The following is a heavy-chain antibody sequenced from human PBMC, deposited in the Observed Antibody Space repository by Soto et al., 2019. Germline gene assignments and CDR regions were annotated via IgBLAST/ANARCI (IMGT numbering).Heavy chain of an antibody. J-gene: IGHJ4*02. Sequence: GASVKVSCKASGYTFTSYYMHWVRQAPGQGLEWMGIINPSGGSTSYAQKFQGRVTMTRDTSTSTVYMELSSLRSEDTAVYYCARGVGLVKVTNWSLDYWGQGTLVTVSS. D-gene: IGHD3-3*01. CDR2: INPSGGST. CDR1: GYTFTSYY. V-gene: IGHV1-46*01. CDR3: ARGVGLVKVTNWSLDY.